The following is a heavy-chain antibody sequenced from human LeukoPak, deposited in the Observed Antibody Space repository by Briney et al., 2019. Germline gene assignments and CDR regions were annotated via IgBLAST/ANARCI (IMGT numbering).Heavy chain of an antibody. CDR2: ISSSSSYI. Sequence: GXXLRLSCAASGFTFSSYSMNWVRQAPGKGLEWVSSISSSSSYIYYADSVKGRFTISRDNAKNSLYLQMNSLRAEDTAVYYCASNSVGAGDYWGQGTLVTVSS. D-gene: IGHD1-26*01. J-gene: IGHJ4*02. CDR3: ASNSVGAGDY. CDR1: GFTFSSYS. V-gene: IGHV3-21*01.